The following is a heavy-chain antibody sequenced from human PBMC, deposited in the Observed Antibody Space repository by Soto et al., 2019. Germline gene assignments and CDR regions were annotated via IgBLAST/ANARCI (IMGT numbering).Heavy chain of an antibody. V-gene: IGHV3-33*01. Sequence: SLRLSCAASGFTFSSYGMHWVRQAPGKGLEWVAVIWYDGSNKYYADSVKGRFTISRDNSKNTLYLQMNSLRAEDTAVYYCARAQWELLPGAFDIWGQGTMVTVSS. CDR1: GFTFSSYG. D-gene: IGHD1-26*01. J-gene: IGHJ3*02. CDR2: IWYDGSNK. CDR3: ARAQWELLPGAFDI.